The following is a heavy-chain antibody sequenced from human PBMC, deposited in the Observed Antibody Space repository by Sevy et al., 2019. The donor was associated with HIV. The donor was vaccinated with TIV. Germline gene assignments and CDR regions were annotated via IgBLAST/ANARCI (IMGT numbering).Heavy chain of an antibody. CDR3: ARDIKRRYGDSLDY. J-gene: IGHJ4*02. CDR2: ISSSSSYI. D-gene: IGHD4-17*01. V-gene: IGHV3-11*06. Sequence: GGSLRLSCAASGFTFSNYYMSWIRQAPGKGLEWLSYISSSSSYINYADSVKGRFTISRDNAKNSLYLQMNSLRAEDTAVYYCARDIKRRYGDSLDYWGQGTLVTVSS. CDR1: GFTFSNYY.